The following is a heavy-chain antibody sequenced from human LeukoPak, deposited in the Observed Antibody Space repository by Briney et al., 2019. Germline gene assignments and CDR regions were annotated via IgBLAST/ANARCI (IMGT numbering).Heavy chain of an antibody. CDR3: AREHIAARRGFDY. D-gene: IGHD6-6*01. J-gene: IGHJ4*02. CDR2: IIPIFGTA. Sequence: ASAKVSCKASGGTFSSYAISWVRQAPGQGLEWMGRIIPIFGTANYAQKFQGRVTITTDESTSTAYMELSSLRSEDTAVYYCAREHIAARRGFDYWGQGTLVTVSS. CDR1: GGTFSSYA. V-gene: IGHV1-69*05.